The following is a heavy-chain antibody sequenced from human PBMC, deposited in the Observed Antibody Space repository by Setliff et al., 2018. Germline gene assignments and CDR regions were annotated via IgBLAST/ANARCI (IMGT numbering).Heavy chain of an antibody. CDR1: GFIFSEYW. CDR2: VNSVGTIA. V-gene: IGHV3-74*01. Sequence: GSLRLSCAASGFIFSEYWMHWVRQVPGKGLVWVARVNSVGTIATYADSVKGRFTISRGNAESTLYLQMDSLRDEDSAVYYCARFSYYYYMDVWGKGTTVTVSS. CDR3: ARFSYYYYMDV. J-gene: IGHJ6*03.